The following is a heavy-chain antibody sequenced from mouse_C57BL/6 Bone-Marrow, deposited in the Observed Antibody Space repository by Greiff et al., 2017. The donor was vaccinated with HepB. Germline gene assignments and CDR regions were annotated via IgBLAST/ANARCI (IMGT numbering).Heavy chain of an antibody. D-gene: IGHD1-1*01. CDR2: IYPRSGNT. CDR3: ARPPLLLRSLYYYAMDY. CDR1: GYTFTSYG. Sequence: VQLQQSGAELARPGASVKLSCKASGYTFTSYGISWVKQRTGQGLEWIGEIYPRSGNTYYNEKFKGKATLTAVKSSSTAYMELRSLTSEDSAVYFCARPPLLLRSLYYYAMDYWGQGTSVTVSS. J-gene: IGHJ4*01. V-gene: IGHV1-81*01.